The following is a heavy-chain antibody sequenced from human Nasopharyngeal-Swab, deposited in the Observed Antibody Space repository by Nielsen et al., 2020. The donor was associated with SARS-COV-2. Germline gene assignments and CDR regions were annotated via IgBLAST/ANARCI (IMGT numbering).Heavy chain of an antibody. CDR2: ISRSGGSI. D-gene: IGHD3-3*01. CDR1: GFTFSDDE. Sequence: GESLKISCAASGFTFSDDEMHWVRQAPGKGLEWVSFISRSGGSIYYAESVKGRFTISRDNAKSSLHLQMNSLRAEDTAVYYCARHYDFWSGYYNSHFYGMDVWGQGTTVTVSS. CDR3: ARHYDFWSGYYNSHFYGMDV. J-gene: IGHJ6*02. V-gene: IGHV3-48*03.